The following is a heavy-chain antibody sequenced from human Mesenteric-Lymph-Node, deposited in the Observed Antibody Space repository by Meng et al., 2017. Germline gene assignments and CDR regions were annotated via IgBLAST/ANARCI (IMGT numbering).Heavy chain of an antibody. V-gene: IGHV4-34*01. D-gene: IGHD3-3*01. J-gene: IGHJ4*02. Sequence: SETLSLTCAVYGGSFSGYYWSWIRQPPGKGLEWIGEINHSGSTNYNPSLKSRVTISVDTSKNQFSLKLSSVTAADTAVYYCANLDPPYDFLGGGWGQGTLVTVSS. CDR1: GGSFSGYY. CDR3: ANLDPPYDFLGGG. CDR2: INHSGST.